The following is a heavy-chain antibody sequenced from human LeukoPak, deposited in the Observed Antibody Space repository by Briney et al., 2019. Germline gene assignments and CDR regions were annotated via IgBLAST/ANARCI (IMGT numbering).Heavy chain of an antibody. CDR3: TRRMRGLGSYSDAFDI. Sequence: GGSLRLSCAASGFTFSSYDMHWVRQGPGKGLEWVSGIDTAGGTYYAATVKGRFTISRENAKNSFYLQMNSLRAGDTAVYFCTRRMRGLGSYSDAFDIWGQGTMVTVSS. CDR2: IDTAGGT. V-gene: IGHV3-13*04. CDR1: GFTFSSYD. J-gene: IGHJ3*02. D-gene: IGHD3-10*01.